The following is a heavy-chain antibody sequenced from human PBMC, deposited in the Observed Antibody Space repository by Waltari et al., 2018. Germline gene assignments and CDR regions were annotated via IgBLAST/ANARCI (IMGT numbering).Heavy chain of an antibody. V-gene: IGHV1-8*01. CDR1: GYTFTSYD. CDR3: ARVYDMERDY. J-gene: IGHJ4*02. CDR2: MNPNSGKT. D-gene: IGHD3-9*01. Sequence: QVQLVQSGAAVKKPGASVKVSCKASGYTFTSYDIHWVRQATGQGLEWMGWMNPNSGKTGYAQKFQGRVTMPRNTSISTADMELSSLRSEDTAVYYCARVYDMERDYWGQGILVTVSS.